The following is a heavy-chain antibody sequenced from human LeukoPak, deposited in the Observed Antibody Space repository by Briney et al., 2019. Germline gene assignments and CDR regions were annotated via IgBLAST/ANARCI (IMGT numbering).Heavy chain of an antibody. J-gene: IGHJ6*02. CDR2: ISAYNGNT. V-gene: IGHV1-18*01. D-gene: IGHD5-12*01. CDR1: GYTFTSYG. Sequence: GASMKVSCKASGYTFTSYGISWVRQAPGQGLEWMGWISAYNGNTNYAQKLQGRVTMTTDTSTSTAYMELRSLRSDDTAVYYCATTNSGYDLYYYYGMDVWGQGTTVTVSS. CDR3: ATTNSGYDLYYYYGMDV.